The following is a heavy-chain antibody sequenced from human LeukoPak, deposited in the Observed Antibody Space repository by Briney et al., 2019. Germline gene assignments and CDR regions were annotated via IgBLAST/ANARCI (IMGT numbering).Heavy chain of an antibody. CDR3: AKVAYSSSWYYFDY. V-gene: IGHV3-23*01. J-gene: IGHJ4*02. D-gene: IGHD6-13*01. Sequence: GGSLRLSCAASGFTFRSHALTWVRQAPGKGLEWVSAISSTGGSTYYADSVKGRFTISRDNSKNTLYLQMNSLRAEDTAVYYCAKVAYSSSWYYFDYWGQGTLVTVSS. CDR2: ISSTGGST. CDR1: GFTFRSHA.